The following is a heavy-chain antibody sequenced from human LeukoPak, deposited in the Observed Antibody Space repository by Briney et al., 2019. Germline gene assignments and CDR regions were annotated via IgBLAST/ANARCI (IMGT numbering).Heavy chain of an antibody. D-gene: IGHD1/OR15-1a*01. CDR3: AREAGIAITGTIWYFDL. CDR2: IIPVFGTT. V-gene: IGHV1-69*06. Sequence: SVKVSCKASGGTFSTDALAWVRQVPGQGPGWMVRIIPVFGTTNYAETFQGRVTTTADISTSTAYMQLSSLRSEDTAVYYCAREAGIAITGTIWYFDLWGRGTLVTVSS. J-gene: IGHJ2*01. CDR1: GGTFSTDA.